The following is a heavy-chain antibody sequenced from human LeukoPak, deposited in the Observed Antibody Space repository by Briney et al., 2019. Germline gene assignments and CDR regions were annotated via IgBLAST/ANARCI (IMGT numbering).Heavy chain of an antibody. CDR2: FDPEDGET. Sequence: ASVKVSCKVFGYTLTELPIHWVRQAPGKGLEWVGGFDPEDGETTYAQKFQGRVTMTEDTSTDTAYMEVSGLRSEDTAVYYCATRTTGTTDALDIWGQGTMGTVSS. V-gene: IGHV1-24*01. CDR3: ATRTTGTTDALDI. J-gene: IGHJ3*02. CDR1: GYTLTELP. D-gene: IGHD1-1*01.